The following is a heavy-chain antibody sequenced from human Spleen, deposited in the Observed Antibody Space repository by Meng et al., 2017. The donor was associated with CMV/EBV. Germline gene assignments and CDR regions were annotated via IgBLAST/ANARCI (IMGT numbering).Heavy chain of an antibody. J-gene: IGHJ6*02. CDR2: IIPIFGTA. CDR3: ARGLTMVRGVSQLYYYYYGMDV. CDR1: GGTFSSYA. V-gene: IGHV1-69*05. D-gene: IGHD3-10*01. Sequence: SVKVSCKASGGTFSSYAISWVRQAPGQGLEWMGGIIPIFGTANYAQKFQGRVTITTDESTSTAYMELSSLRSEDTAVYYCARGLTMVRGVSQLYYYYYGMDVWGQGTTVTVSS.